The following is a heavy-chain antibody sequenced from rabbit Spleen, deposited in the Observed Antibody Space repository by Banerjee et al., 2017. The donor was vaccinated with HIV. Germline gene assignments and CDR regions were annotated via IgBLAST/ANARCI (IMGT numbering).Heavy chain of an antibody. CDR2: IAGSSSGFT. D-gene: IGHD1-1*01. Sequence: QEQLEESGGDLVKPEGSLTLTCTASGFSFSSSYWICWVRQAPGKGLEWISCIAGSSSGFTYSATWAKGRFTISKTSSTTVTLQMTSLTAADTATYFCARTASAFSNDWWGQGTLVTVS. J-gene: IGHJ3*01. CDR1: GFSFSSSYW. V-gene: IGHV1S45*01. CDR3: ARTASAFSNDW.